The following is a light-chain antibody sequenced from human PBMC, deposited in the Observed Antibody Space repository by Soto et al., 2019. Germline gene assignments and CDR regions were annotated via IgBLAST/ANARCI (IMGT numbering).Light chain of an antibody. Sequence: EIVLKQSPGTLSLSPGERGTISCRASQSVSSIYLAWYQQKPGQAPRLLIYGASSRATGIPDRFSCSGSGTGFTLSISILEPEDFAVYYCQLYGSSPIAFGQGTKVDIK. CDR1: QSVSSIY. V-gene: IGKV3-20*01. CDR3: QLYGSSPIA. CDR2: GAS. J-gene: IGKJ1*01.